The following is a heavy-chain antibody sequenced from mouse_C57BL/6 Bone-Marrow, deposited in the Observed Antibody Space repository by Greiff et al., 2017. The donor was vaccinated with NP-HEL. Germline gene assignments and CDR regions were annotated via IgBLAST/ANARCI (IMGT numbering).Heavy chain of an antibody. V-gene: IGHV1-55*01. CDR1: GYTFTSYW. J-gene: IGHJ4*01. CDR2: IYPGSGST. Sequence: QVQLQQSGAELVKPGASVKMSCKASGYTFTSYWITWVKQRPGQGLEWIGDIYPGSGSTNYNEKFKSKATLTVDTSSSTAYMQLSSLTSEDSAVYYGARGVTTVVAPLDYWGQGTSVTVSS. CDR3: ARGVTTVVAPLDY. D-gene: IGHD1-1*01.